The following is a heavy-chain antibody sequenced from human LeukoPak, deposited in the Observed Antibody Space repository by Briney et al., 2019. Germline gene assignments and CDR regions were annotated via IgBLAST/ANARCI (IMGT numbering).Heavy chain of an antibody. Sequence: ASVTVSCTASGYPFTSYYMHWVRQAPGQGLGWMGIINPSGGSTSYAQKFQGRVTMTRDTSTSTVYMELSSLRSEDTAVYYCARSYGDFDFWGQGTLVTVSS. CDR3: ARSYGDFDF. CDR2: INPSGGST. D-gene: IGHD4-17*01. V-gene: IGHV1-46*01. J-gene: IGHJ4*02. CDR1: GYPFTSYY.